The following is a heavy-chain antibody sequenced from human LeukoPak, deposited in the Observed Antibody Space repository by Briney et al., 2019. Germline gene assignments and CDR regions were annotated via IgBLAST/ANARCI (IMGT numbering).Heavy chain of an antibody. CDR2: INPNSGGT. V-gene: IGHV1-2*02. CDR1: GYTFTGYY. Sequence: GASVKVPCKASGYTFTGYYMHWVRQAPGQGLEWMGWINPNSGGTNYAQKFQGRVTMTRDTSISTAYMELSRLRSDDTAVYYCASSPGGYSYGLDYWGQGTLVTVSS. CDR3: ASSPGGYSYGLDY. D-gene: IGHD5-18*01. J-gene: IGHJ4*02.